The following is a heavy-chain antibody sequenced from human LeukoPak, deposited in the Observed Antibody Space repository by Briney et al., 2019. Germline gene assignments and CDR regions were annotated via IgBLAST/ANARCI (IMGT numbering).Heavy chain of an antibody. CDR1: GFTFTTYW. J-gene: IGHJ4*02. D-gene: IGHD4-17*01. CDR3: AGDTRYGDYYFDY. CDR2: INTDGNTA. V-gene: IGHV3-74*01. Sequence: QPGGSLRLSCAASGFTFTTYWMHWVRQAPGKGLVWVSRINTDGNTASYADSVRGRFTISRDNAKNTLYLHMNSLRAEDTAVYYCAGDTRYGDYYFDYWGQGTLVTVSS.